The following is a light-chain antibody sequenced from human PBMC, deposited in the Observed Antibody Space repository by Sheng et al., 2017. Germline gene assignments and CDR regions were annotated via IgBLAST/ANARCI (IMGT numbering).Light chain of an antibody. J-gene: IGLJ2*01. CDR2: EVS. CDR1: SSDVGGYNS. Sequence: QSALTQPASVSGSPGQSIIISCTGTSSDVGGYNSVSWYQQHPGKAPKLMIYEVSNRPSGVSNRFSGSKSGNTASLTISGLQAEDEAEYYCSSYTSSSTFVVFGGGTKLTVL. V-gene: IGLV2-14*01. CDR3: SSYTSSSTFVV.